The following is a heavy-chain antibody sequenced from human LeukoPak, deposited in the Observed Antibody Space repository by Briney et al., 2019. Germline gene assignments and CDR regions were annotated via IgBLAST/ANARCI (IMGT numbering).Heavy chain of an antibody. Sequence: GGSLRLSCAASGFTFSSSWMSWVRQAPGKGLEWVANIKQDGSEKYYVDSVKGRFTISRDNAKNSLYLQMNTLRAEDTAVYFCARVVPPLYYFDYWGQGTLVTVSS. J-gene: IGHJ4*02. D-gene: IGHD3-10*01. CDR1: GFTFSSSW. V-gene: IGHV3-7*01. CDR2: IKQDGSEK. CDR3: ARVVPPLYYFDY.